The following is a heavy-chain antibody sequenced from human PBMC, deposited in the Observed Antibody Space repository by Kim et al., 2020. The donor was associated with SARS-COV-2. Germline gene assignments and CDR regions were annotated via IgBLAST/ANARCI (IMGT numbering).Heavy chain of an antibody. D-gene: IGHD1-26*01. CDR2: ISNSGTT. J-gene: IGHJ4*02. V-gene: IGHV3-11*04. Sequence: GGSLRLSCAASGFTFSAYSMSWVHQAPGKGLEWIAYISNSGTTYSSDSVKGRFIISRDNDKNSVFHQLNNVRVDDSAVYCCATWVTSGSFLGPFDHWGQG. CDR1: GFTFSAYS. CDR3: ATWVTSGSFLGPFDH.